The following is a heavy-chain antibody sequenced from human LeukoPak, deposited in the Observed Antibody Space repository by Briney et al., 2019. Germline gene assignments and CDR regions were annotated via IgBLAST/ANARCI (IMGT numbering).Heavy chain of an antibody. V-gene: IGHV4-59*08. Sequence: SETLSLTCTVSGGSISSCYWSWIRQPPGKGLEWIGYIYYSGSTNYNPSLKSRVTISVDTSKNHFSLKLSSVTAADTAVYYCARLYDSSGYYYPFDYWGQGTLVTVSS. D-gene: IGHD3-22*01. CDR1: GGSISSCY. CDR2: IYYSGST. J-gene: IGHJ4*02. CDR3: ARLYDSSGYYYPFDY.